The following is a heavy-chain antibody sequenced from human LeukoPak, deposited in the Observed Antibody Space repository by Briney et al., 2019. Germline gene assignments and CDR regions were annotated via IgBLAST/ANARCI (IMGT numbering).Heavy chain of an antibody. D-gene: IGHD1-7*01. CDR2: INDSGST. CDR3: ARDLELRY. Sequence: GLEWIGEINDSGSTNYNPSLKSRVTISEDTSKSQFSLKLSSVTAADTAVYYCARDLELRYWGQGTQVTISS. J-gene: IGHJ4*02. V-gene: IGHV4-34*01.